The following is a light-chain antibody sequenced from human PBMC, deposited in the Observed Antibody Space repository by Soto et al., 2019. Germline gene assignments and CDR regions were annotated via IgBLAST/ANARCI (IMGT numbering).Light chain of an antibody. CDR3: QQLNSYPLT. V-gene: IGKV1-9*01. CDR2: AAS. J-gene: IGKJ4*01. Sequence: DIQLTQSPSFLSASVGDRVTITCRASQGISSYLAGYKQKPGKAPKLLIYAASTLQRGVPSRFSGSGSGTEFTLTISSLQPEDFATYYCQQLNSYPLTFGGGTKVEIK. CDR1: QGISSY.